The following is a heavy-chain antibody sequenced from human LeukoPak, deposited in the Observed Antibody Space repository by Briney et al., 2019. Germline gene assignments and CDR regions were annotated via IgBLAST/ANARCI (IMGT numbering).Heavy chain of an antibody. CDR3: ARAGAAALDY. Sequence: SETLSLTCTVSGGSISSSSYYWSWIRQPPGKGLEWIGEINHSGSTNYNPSLKSRVTISVDTSKNQFSLKLSSVTAADTAVYYCARAGAAALDYWGQGTLVTASS. J-gene: IGHJ4*02. V-gene: IGHV4-39*07. CDR2: INHSGST. D-gene: IGHD6-13*01. CDR1: GGSISSSSYY.